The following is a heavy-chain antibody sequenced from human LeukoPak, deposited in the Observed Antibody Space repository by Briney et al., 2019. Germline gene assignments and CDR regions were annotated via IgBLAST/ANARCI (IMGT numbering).Heavy chain of an antibody. Sequence: GGSLRLSCAASGFTFSDYYMSRIRQAPGKGLEWVSYISSSGDTISYADSVKGRFTISRDNAKNTLYLQMNSLRAEDTAVYYCAKLAIVVVPAAIQTPHDAFDIWGQGTMVTVSS. CDR1: GFTFSDYY. CDR2: ISSSGDTI. J-gene: IGHJ3*02. CDR3: AKLAIVVVPAAIQTPHDAFDI. V-gene: IGHV3-11*01. D-gene: IGHD2-2*02.